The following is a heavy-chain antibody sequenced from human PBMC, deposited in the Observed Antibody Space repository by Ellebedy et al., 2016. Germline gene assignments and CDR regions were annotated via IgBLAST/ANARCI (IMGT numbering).Heavy chain of an antibody. CDR2: ISWNSAAI. CDR1: GFTFDDYA. CDR3: AKGTMDYLHH. V-gene: IGHV3-9*01. J-gene: IGHJ4*02. D-gene: IGHD3-10*01. Sequence: GGSLRLPXATSGFTFDDYALHWVRQVPGKGLEWVSGISWNSAAIGYGEAVKGRFTISRDSAKNYLYLQMNSLRVEDTALYFCAKGTMDYLHHWGQGTLVTVSS.